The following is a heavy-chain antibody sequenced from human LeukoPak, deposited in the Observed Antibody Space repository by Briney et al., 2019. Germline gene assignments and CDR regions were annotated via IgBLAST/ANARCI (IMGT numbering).Heavy chain of an antibody. J-gene: IGHJ4*02. D-gene: IGHD6-13*01. V-gene: IGHV1-46*01. CDR1: GYTFTNYY. CDR2: ISPSSGST. CDR3: ARDGETITAGGNSIYFDY. Sequence: XSVKGSCKASGYTFTNYYIHWVRQAPGQGLGWMGIISPSSGSTTYAQKFQGRVTMTRDTSTSTVYMEVTSLKYEDTAVYYCARDGETITAGGNSIYFDYWGQGTLVTVSS.